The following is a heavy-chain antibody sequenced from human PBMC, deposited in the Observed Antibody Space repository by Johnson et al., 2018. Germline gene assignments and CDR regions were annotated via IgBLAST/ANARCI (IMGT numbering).Heavy chain of an antibody. J-gene: IGHJ4*02. D-gene: IGHD1-26*01. V-gene: IGHV3-23*04. Sequence: VQLVQSGGGLVQPGESLRLSCAASGFAFNYYPMSWVRQAPGKGLEWVSAISGGADSTYYGDSVKGRLNISRNNSKKTLYLQRNSLRAEDPAVYYCAKEEVYSWRFFEPHYFDYWGQGTLVTVSS. CDR3: AKEEVYSWRFFEPHYFDY. CDR1: GFAFNYYP. CDR2: ISGGADST.